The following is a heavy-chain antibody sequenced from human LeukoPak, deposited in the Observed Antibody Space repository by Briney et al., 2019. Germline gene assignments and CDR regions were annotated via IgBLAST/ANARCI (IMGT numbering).Heavy chain of an antibody. D-gene: IGHD4-17*01. CDR2: ISSSGSTI. Sequence: GGSLRLSCAVSGFTFSSYEMNWVRQAPGKGLEWVSYISSSGSTIYYADSVKGRFTISRDNAKNSLYLQMNSLRAEDTAVYYCARRIHGDYSNWFDPWGQGTLVTVSS. J-gene: IGHJ5*02. CDR1: GFTFSSYE. V-gene: IGHV3-48*03. CDR3: ARRIHGDYSNWFDP.